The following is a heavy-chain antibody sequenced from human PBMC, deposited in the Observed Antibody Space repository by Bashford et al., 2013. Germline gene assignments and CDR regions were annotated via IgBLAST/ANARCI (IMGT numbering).Heavy chain of an antibody. CDR3: ATTSRSGWSHIPQNPSYWCFDL. J-gene: IGHJ2*01. D-gene: IGHD6-19*01. CDR1: GFTFSNYG. CDR2: ISGSGGST. V-gene: IGHV3-23*01. Sequence: GSLRLSCAASGFTFSNYGMSWVRQAPGKGLEWVSAISGSGGSTYYADSVKGRFTISRDNSKNTLYLQMNSLKTEDTAVYYCATTSRSGWSHIPQNPSYWCFDLWGRGTLVTVSS.